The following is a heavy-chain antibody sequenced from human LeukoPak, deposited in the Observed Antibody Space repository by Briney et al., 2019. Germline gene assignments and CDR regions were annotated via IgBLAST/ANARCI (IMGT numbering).Heavy chain of an antibody. CDR2: IYYSGSI. J-gene: IGHJ6*02. D-gene: IGHD1-26*01. CDR1: GGSISSSSYY. CDR3: ARDQRVGANPYYYYYGMDV. Sequence: SETLSLTCTVSGGSISSSSYYWGWIRQPPGKGLEWIGSIYYSGSIYYNPSLKSRVTISVDTSKNQFSLKLSSVTAADTAVYYCARDQRVGANPYYYYYGMDVWGQGTTVTVSS. V-gene: IGHV4-39*07.